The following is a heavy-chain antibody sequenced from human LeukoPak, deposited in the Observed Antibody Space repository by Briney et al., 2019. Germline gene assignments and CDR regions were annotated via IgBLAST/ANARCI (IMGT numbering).Heavy chain of an antibody. J-gene: IGHJ4*02. Sequence: ASVKVSCKASGYTFSDFYIQWVRQAPGQGLEWMARINPNHGGTNIAQKFQGRVTVTRDTSISTAYMEVTRLTSDDTAVYFCAKGDYYDSAAFDFWGQGTLVTVSS. V-gene: IGHV1-2*06. CDR2: INPNHGGT. D-gene: IGHD3-22*01. CDR1: GYTFSDFY. CDR3: AKGDYYDSAAFDF.